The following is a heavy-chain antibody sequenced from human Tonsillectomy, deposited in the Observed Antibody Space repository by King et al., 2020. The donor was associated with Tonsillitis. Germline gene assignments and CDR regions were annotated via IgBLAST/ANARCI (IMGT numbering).Heavy chain of an antibody. V-gene: IGHV1-24*01. CDR2: FDPEDGET. J-gene: IGHJ3*02. CDR1: GYTLTELS. Sequence: QLVQSGAEVKKPGASVKVSCKVSGYTLTELSMHWVRQAPGKGLEWMGGFDPEDGETIYAQKFQGRVTMTEDTSTDTAYMELSSLRSEDTAVYYCATYYRVGSSSSGAFDIWGQGTMVTVSS. D-gene: IGHD6-6*01. CDR3: ATYYRVGSSSSGAFDI.